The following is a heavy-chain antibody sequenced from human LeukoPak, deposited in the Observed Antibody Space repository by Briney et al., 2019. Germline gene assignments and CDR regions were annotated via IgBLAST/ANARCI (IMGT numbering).Heavy chain of an antibody. D-gene: IGHD2-15*01. Sequence: GGSLRLSCAASGFTFSSYSMNWVRQAPGKGLEWVSSISSSSSYIYYADSVKGRFTISRDNAKNSLYLQMNSLRAEDTAVYYCARDQVAVTPDDWYFDLWGRGTLVTVSS. CDR1: GFTFSSYS. CDR2: ISSSSSYI. CDR3: ARDQVAVTPDDWYFDL. J-gene: IGHJ2*01. V-gene: IGHV3-21*04.